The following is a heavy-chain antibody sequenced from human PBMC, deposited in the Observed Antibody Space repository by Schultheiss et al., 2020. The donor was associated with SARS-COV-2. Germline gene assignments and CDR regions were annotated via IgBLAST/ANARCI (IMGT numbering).Heavy chain of an antibody. CDR1: GGSFSGYY. J-gene: IGHJ6*02. V-gene: IGHV4-34*01. Sequence: SETLSLTCAVYGGSFSGYYWSWIRQPPGKWLEWIGEINHSGSTNYNPSLKSRVTISVDTSKNQFSLKLSSVTAADTAVYYCARATAGSRMGYYYYGMDVWGQGTTVTVSS. CDR3: ARATAGSRMGYYYYGMDV. CDR2: INHSGST. D-gene: IGHD1-1*01.